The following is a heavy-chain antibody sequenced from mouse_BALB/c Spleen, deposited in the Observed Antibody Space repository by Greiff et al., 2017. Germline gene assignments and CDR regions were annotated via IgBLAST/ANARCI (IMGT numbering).Heavy chain of an antibody. D-gene: IGHD2-4*01. CDR1: GFTFSSYA. CDR2: ISSGGSYT. J-gene: IGHJ3*01. Sequence: DVQLVESGGGLVKPGGSLKLSCAASGFTFSSYAMSWVRQTPEKRLEWVATISSGGSYTYYPDSVKGRFTISRDNAKNTLYLQMSSLRSEDTAMYYCTGDYDEGWFAYWGQGTLVTVSA. V-gene: IGHV5-9-3*01. CDR3: TGDYDEGWFAY.